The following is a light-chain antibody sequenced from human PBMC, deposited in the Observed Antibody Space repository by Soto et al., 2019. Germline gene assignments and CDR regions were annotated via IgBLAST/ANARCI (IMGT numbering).Light chain of an antibody. CDR3: QQYYRSLRT. J-gene: IGKJ1*01. V-gene: IGKV3-20*01. Sequence: EIVLTQCPGTLSFSPGERPSLSCRASQSGSSSYLVWYQQKPGQAPRLLISGASSRATGIPDRFSGSGSGTDSTLTISRLEPEDFAVYYCQQYYRSLRTFGQGTKVDIK. CDR2: GAS. CDR1: QSGSSSY.